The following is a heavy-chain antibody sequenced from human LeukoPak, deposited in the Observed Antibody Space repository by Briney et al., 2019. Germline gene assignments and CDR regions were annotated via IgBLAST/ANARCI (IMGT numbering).Heavy chain of an antibody. CDR3: ASLPRSGSPYYFDY. V-gene: IGHV3-74*01. Sequence: GGSLRLSCAASGFTFSSYWMHWVRQAPGKGLVWVSRINSDGSSTSYADSVKGRFTISRDNAKNTLYLQMNSLRAEDTAVYYCASLPRSGSPYYFDYWGQGTLVTVSS. CDR1: GFTFSSYW. CDR2: INSDGSST. D-gene: IGHD3-10*01. J-gene: IGHJ4*02.